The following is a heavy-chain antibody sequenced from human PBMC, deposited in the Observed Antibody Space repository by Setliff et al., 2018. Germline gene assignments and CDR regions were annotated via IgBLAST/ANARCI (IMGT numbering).Heavy chain of an antibody. V-gene: IGHV1-46*01. CDR3: ARDITMIVVVITTFGGMDV. D-gene: IGHD3-22*01. CDR2: INPSGGST. J-gene: IGHJ6*02. CDR1: GYSFSSYG. Sequence: ASVKVSCKASGYSFSSYGIAWVRQAPGQGLEWMGIINPSGGSTSYAQKFQGRVTMTRDTSTSTVYMELSSLRSEDTAVYYCARDITMIVVVITTFGGMDVWGQGTTVTVSS.